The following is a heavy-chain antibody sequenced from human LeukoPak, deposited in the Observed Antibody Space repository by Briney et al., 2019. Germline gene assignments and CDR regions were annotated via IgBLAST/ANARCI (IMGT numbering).Heavy chain of an antibody. CDR2: VTDSGGST. CDR1: GFTFSIHA. CDR3: AKDKPSSGWSFDY. Sequence: GGSLRLSCAAPGFTFSIHAMSWVRQAPGKGLEWVSSVTDSGGSTYYADSVRGRFIITRDNSKNTLYLKMSGMRAEDTALYYCAKDKPSSGWSFDYWGPGTLVTVSS. V-gene: IGHV3-23*01. J-gene: IGHJ4*02. D-gene: IGHD6-19*01.